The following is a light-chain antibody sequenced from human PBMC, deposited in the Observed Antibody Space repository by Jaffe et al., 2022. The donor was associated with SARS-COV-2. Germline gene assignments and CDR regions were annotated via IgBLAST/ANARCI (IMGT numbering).Light chain of an antibody. CDR3: MLFNSDTWF. CDR1: TGGVTYGHY. V-gene: IGLV7-46*01. Sequence: QAVVTQEPSLTVSPGGTVTLTCDSSTGGVTYGHYSYWFQQKPGQAPTTLIFDTTNKHSWTPARFSASLLGGKAALTLSGAQPEDEADYYCMLFNSDTWFFGGGTKLTVL. CDR2: DTT. J-gene: IGLJ2*01.